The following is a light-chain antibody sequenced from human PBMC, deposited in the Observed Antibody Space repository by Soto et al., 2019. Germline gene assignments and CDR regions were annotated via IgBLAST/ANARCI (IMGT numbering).Light chain of an antibody. V-gene: IGLV2-18*01. Sequence: QSALIQPPSVSGSPGQSVTISCTGTSIDVGNFDLVSWYQQPPGTAPKLLIYQVSNRPSGVPDRFSGSQSGNTASLTISGLQAEDEADYYCSLKTSSVTWVFGGGTKLTVL. CDR1: SIDVGNFDL. CDR3: SLKTSSVTWV. J-gene: IGLJ3*02. CDR2: QVS.